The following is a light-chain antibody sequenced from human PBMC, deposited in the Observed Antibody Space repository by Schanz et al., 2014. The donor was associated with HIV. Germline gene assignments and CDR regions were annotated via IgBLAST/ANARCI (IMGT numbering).Light chain of an antibody. CDR3: AAWDDSLNGWV. CDR1: TSNIGRYT. J-gene: IGLJ3*02. CDR2: SNS. V-gene: IGLV1-44*01. Sequence: QSVLTQPPSVSGTPGQRVTISCSGSTSNIGRYTVNWYQHLPGTAPKFLIYSNSQRPSGVPDRFSGSGSGASASLAISGLQSEDEADYHCAAWDDSLNGWVFGGGTKVTVL.